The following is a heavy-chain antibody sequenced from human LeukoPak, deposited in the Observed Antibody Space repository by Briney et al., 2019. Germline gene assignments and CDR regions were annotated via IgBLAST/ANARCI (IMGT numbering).Heavy chain of an antibody. D-gene: IGHD2-8*01. CDR2: IYPGGGST. Sequence: GASVKVSCKASGYTFTGYYIHWVRQAPGQGLEWMGIIYPGGGSTNSAQKFQGRVTMTRDMSTSTVYMELSSLRSEDTAVYYCARDNDFDYWGQGTLVTVSS. CDR3: ARDNDFDY. CDR1: GYTFTGYY. J-gene: IGHJ4*02. V-gene: IGHV1-46*01.